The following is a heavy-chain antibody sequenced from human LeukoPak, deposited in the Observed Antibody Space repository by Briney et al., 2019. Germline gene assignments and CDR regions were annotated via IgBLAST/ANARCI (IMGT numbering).Heavy chain of an antibody. CDR1: GFEFSIHD. CDR3: VKGFHFDW. CDR2: ISGRGTDT. Sequence: GGSLRLSCVVSGFEFSIHDMSWGRQAPGKGPEWVSSISGRGTDTYYRDSVKGRFTISRDTSKNTLYMQMNNLRVEDTALYYCVKGFHFDWWGQGTLVPSPQ. J-gene: IGHJ4*02. V-gene: IGHV3-23*01.